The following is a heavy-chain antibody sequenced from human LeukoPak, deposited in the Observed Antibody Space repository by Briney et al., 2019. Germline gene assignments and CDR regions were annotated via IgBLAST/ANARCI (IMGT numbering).Heavy chain of an antibody. CDR2: SYYRGSS. J-gene: IGHJ3*01. D-gene: IGHD3-22*01. Sequence: SETLSLTCSVSGDSITRYYWTWARQPPGKGLEWIGYSYYRGSSNYHPSLRSRATLSVDPSKTQFSLHLNSVTAADTAVYYCARLLPDLRYDTSGRYTRSFDVWGQGTLVTVSS. CDR1: GDSITRYY. V-gene: IGHV4-59*08. CDR3: ARLLPDLRYDTSGRYTRSFDV.